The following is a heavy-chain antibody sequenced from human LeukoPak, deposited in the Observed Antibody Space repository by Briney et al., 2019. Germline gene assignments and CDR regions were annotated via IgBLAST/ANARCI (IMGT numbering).Heavy chain of an antibody. V-gene: IGHV4-4*07. CDR3: ASEAYYYDSSGYYKY. D-gene: IGHD3-22*01. CDR1: GDSISSFH. Sequence: SETLSLTCTVSGDSISSFHWSWIRQPAGKGLEWIGRIYTSGSTNYNPYLKSRVTMSVDTSKNQFSLKLSSVTAADTAVYYCASEAYYYDSSGYYKYWGQGTLVTVSS. J-gene: IGHJ4*02. CDR2: IYTSGST.